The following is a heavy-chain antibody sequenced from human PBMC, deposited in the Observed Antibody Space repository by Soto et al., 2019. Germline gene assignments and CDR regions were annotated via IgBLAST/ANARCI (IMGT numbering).Heavy chain of an antibody. V-gene: IGHV3-30*18. Sequence: GGSLRLCCAASGFTFSSYGMHWVRQTPAKGREWVAVISYDGYNKYYADSVKGRFTISRDNSKNTLYLQMNGLRAEDTAVYYCAKSYYYDSSGSIMDVWGQGTTVTVSS. CDR1: GFTFSSYG. CDR2: ISYDGYNK. J-gene: IGHJ6*02. D-gene: IGHD3-22*01. CDR3: AKSYYYDSSGSIMDV.